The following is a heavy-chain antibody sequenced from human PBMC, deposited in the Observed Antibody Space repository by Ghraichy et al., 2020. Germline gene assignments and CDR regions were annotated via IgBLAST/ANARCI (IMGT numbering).Heavy chain of an antibody. CDR2: ISSSSSTI. V-gene: IGHV3-48*01. CDR1: GFTFSSYS. D-gene: IGHD3-3*01. Sequence: GGSLRLSCAASGFTFSSYSMNWVRQAPGKGLEWVSYISSSSSTIYYADSVKGRFTISRDNAKNSLYLQMNSLRAEDTAVYYCARDYDFWSGSYYYGMDVWGQGTTVTVSS. CDR3: ARDYDFWSGSYYYGMDV. J-gene: IGHJ6*02.